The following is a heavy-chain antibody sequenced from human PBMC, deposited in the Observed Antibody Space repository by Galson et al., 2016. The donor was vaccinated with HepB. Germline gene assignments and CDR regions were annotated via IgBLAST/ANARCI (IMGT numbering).Heavy chain of an antibody. J-gene: IGHJ4*02. CDR1: GFSFINYD. D-gene: IGHD4-11*01. CDR3: ARGLDSNGFFADY. Sequence: SVKVSCKASGFSFINYDIVWVRQAPGHGLQWMGWIRPYNGKTDYAQRLQGRLTMTTDTSTNVAYMELRSLTSDDTAIYFCARGLDSNGFFADYWGQGSLVTVSS. V-gene: IGHV1-18*01. CDR2: IRPYNGKT.